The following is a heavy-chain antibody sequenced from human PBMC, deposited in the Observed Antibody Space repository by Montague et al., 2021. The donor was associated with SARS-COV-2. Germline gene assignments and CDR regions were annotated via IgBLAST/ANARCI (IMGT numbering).Heavy chain of an antibody. CDR2: IYPGDSDT. D-gene: IGHD3-22*01. Sequence: QSGAEVKKPGESLKISCKGSGYSFTSYWIGWVRQMPGKGLEWMGIIYPGDSDTRYSPSFQGQVTISADKSISTAYLQWSSLTASDTAMYYCARAGYYDSSGYYYADHFDYWGQGTLVTVSS. V-gene: IGHV5-51*01. CDR1: GYSFTSYW. CDR3: ARAGYYDSSGYYYADHFDY. J-gene: IGHJ4*02.